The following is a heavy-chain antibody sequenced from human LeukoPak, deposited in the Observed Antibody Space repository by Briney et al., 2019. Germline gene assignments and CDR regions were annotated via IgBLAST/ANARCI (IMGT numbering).Heavy chain of an antibody. D-gene: IGHD4-17*01. J-gene: IGHJ5*02. V-gene: IGHV4-34*01. Sequence: PSETLSLTCAVYGGSFSGYYWSWIRQPPGKGLEWIGEINHSGSTNYNPSLKSRVTISVDTSKNQFSLKLSSVTAADTAVYYCARGWDYRTVTTHGWFDPWGQGTLVTVSS. CDR1: GGSFSGYY. CDR2: INHSGST. CDR3: ARGWDYRTVTTHGWFDP.